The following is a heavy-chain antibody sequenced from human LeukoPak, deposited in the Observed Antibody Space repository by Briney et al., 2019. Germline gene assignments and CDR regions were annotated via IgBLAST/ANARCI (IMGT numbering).Heavy chain of an antibody. V-gene: IGHV3-48*02. CDR3: ARGLLRVFDY. D-gene: IGHD3-22*01. Sequence: PGGSLRLSCAASGFTFRSYSMNWVRQAPGKGLEWVSYISSSSSTIYYADSVKGRFTISRDNAKNSLYLQMNSLRDGDTAVYYCARGLLRVFDYWGQGTLVTVSS. CDR2: ISSSSSTI. J-gene: IGHJ4*02. CDR1: GFTFRSYS.